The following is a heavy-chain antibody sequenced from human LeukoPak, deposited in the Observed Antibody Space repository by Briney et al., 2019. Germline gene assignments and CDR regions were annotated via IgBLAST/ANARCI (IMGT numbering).Heavy chain of an antibody. CDR3: ARDLVLLEYYYDSSGYYGDY. CDR2: ISSSSSYI. V-gene: IGHV3-21*01. D-gene: IGHD3-22*01. J-gene: IGHJ4*02. CDR1: GFTFSSYS. Sequence: PGGSLRLSCAASGFTFSSYSMNWVRQAPGKGLEWVSSISSSSSYIYYADSVKGRFTISRDNAKNSLYLQMNSLRAEDTAVYYCARDLVLLEYYYDSSGYYGDYWGQGTLVTDSS.